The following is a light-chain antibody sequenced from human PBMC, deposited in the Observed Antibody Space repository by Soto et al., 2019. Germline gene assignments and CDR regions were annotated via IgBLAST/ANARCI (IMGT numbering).Light chain of an antibody. CDR1: SSDVGAYSY. CDR3: CSYAGRYWV. J-gene: IGLJ3*02. Sequence: QSALTQPRSVSGSPGQSVTISCTGTSSDVGAYSYVSWYQQYPGKAPKLIIRDVNKRPSGVPDRFSGAKSGNAASLTISGLQAGDEADYYCCSYAGRYWVFGGGTKLTVL. CDR2: DVN. V-gene: IGLV2-11*01.